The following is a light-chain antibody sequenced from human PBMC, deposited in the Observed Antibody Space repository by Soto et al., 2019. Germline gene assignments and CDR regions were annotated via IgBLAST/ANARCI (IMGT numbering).Light chain of an antibody. V-gene: IGLV4-69*01. J-gene: IGLJ3*02. CDR2: VNSDGSH. Sequence: QPVLTQSPSASASLGASVKLTCTLSSDHSNYIIAWHQQQPEKGPRYLMKVNSDGSHTKGNGIPDRFSGSSSGAERYLTISSLQSEDEAIYYCQTWGTGIRVFGGGTKLTVL. CDR1: SDHSNYI. CDR3: QTWGTGIRV.